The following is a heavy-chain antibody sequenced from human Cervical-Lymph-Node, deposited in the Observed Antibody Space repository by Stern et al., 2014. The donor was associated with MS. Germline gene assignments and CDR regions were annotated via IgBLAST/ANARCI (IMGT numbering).Heavy chain of an antibody. CDR1: GFTFSSSG. CDR2: IRYDGSNT. D-gene: IGHD4-23*01. V-gene: IGHV3-33*01. Sequence: QLVQSGGGVVQPGRSLRLSCAASGFTFSSSGLHWVRQAPGKGLEWLAIIRYDGSNTYYADSVKGRFTISRDNSKNTLYLQMNSLRAEDTAVYYCAREGGNTAEYFQHWGQGTLVTVSS. J-gene: IGHJ1*01. CDR3: AREGGNTAEYFQH.